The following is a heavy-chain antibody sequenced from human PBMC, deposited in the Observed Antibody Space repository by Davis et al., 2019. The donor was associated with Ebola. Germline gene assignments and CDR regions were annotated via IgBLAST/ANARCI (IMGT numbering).Heavy chain of an antibody. D-gene: IGHD5-24*01. CDR1: GGPISSYY. J-gene: IGHJ4*02. V-gene: IGHV4-59*01. Sequence: MPSETLSLTCTVSGGPISSYYWSWIRQPPGKGLEWIGYIYYSGSTNYNPSLKSRVTISVDTSKNQFSLKLSSVTAADTAVYYCARGGMATTRVDYWGQGTLVTVSS. CDR2: IYYSGST. CDR3: ARGGMATTRVDY.